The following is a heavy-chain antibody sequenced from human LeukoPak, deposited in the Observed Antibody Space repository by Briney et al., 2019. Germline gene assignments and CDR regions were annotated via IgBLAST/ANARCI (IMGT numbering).Heavy chain of an antibody. V-gene: IGHV3-66*01. CDR1: GFTVSSNY. CDR3: ARAKKLSSPGAFDI. J-gene: IGHJ3*02. CDR2: IYSGGST. D-gene: IGHD2-2*01. Sequence: GGSLRLSCAASGFTVSSNYMSWVRQAPGKGLEWVSVIYSGGSTYYADSVKGRFTISRDNSKNTLYLQMNSLRAEDTAVYYCARAKKLSSPGAFDIWGQGTMVTVSS.